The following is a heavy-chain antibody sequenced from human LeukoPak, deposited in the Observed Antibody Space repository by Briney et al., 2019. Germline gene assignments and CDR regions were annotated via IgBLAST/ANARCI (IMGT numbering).Heavy chain of an antibody. Sequence: GGSLRLSCAASGFTFSSYSMNWVRQAPGKGLEWVSSISSSSYIYYADPVKGRFTISRDNAKNSLYLQMNSLRAEDTAVYYCARYSSGWYAYAFDIWGQGTMVTVSS. CDR2: ISSSSYI. CDR1: GFTFSSYS. D-gene: IGHD6-19*01. V-gene: IGHV3-21*01. CDR3: ARYSSGWYAYAFDI. J-gene: IGHJ3*02.